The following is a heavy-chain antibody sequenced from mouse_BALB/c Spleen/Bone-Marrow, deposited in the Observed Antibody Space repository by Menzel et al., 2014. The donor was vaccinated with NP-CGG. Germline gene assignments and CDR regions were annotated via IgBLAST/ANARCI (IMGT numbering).Heavy chain of an antibody. D-gene: IGHD4-1*01. CDR1: EFNIKDTY. V-gene: IGHV14-3*02. J-gene: IGHJ4*01. Sequence: LHRQHTRVNSRKPAVSRMSSCTSNEFNIKDTYMHWVKQRPEQSLEWIGRIDPANGNTKYDPMFQGKATITADTSSNTAYLQHSSLTSEDSAVYYCARWEYYAM. CDR2: IDPANGNT. CDR3: ARWEYYAM.